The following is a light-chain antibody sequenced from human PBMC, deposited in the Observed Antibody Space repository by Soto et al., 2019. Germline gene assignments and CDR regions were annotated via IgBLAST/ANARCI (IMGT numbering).Light chain of an antibody. V-gene: IGLV2-14*01. CDR2: GVH. CDR1: SNDIGTYDY. CDR3: TAFSANRVYL. Sequence: QSVLTQAISVAGCPGQSITISCTGNSNDIGTYDYVCWYQQHPGKAPRLLIHGVHNRSPGISGRFSASKSGLTASLTISGLQAEDAADYYCTAFSANRVYLFGPGTKVTVL. J-gene: IGLJ1*01.